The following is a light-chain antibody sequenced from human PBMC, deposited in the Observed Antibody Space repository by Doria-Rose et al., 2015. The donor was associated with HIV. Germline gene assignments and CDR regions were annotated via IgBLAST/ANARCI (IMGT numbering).Light chain of an antibody. CDR2: SGS. CDR1: QSLLHSNGYNY. CDR3: MQALQTPPWT. V-gene: IGKV2-28*01. Sequence: PVTPGEPASISCRSSQSLLHSNGYNYMDWYLQKPGQSPQLLIYSGSNRASGVPDRFSGSGSGTDFTLKISRVEAEDVGVYYCMQALQTPPWTFGQGTKVEIK. J-gene: IGKJ1*01.